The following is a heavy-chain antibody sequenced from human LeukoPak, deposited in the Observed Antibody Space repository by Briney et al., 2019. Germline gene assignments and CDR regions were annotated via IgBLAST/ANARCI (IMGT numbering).Heavy chain of an antibody. CDR3: ARDRRIAAPPTYYYMDV. CDR2: INPTGGST. J-gene: IGHJ6*03. CDR1: GYTFTSYY. V-gene: IGHV1-46*01. D-gene: IGHD6-13*01. Sequence: ASVKVSCKASGYTFTSYYMHWVRQAPGQGLEWMGLINPTGGSTGYAQKFQGRVTMTRDMSTSTDYMELSSLRSEDTAIYYCARDRRIAAPPTYYYMDVWGKGTTVTVSS.